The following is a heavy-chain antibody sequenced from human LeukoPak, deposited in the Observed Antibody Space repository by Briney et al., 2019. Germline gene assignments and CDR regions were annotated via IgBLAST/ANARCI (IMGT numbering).Heavy chain of an antibody. Sequence: HGESLKISCKGSGYSFTSYWIGWVRQMPGKGLEWMGIIYPGDSDTRYSPSFQGQVTISADKSISTAYLQWSSLKASDTALYYCARQARDYYDSTGYYTDWGQGTLVTVSS. J-gene: IGHJ4*02. CDR1: GYSFTSYW. CDR3: ARQARDYYDSTGYYTD. CDR2: IYPGDSDT. V-gene: IGHV5-51*01. D-gene: IGHD3-22*01.